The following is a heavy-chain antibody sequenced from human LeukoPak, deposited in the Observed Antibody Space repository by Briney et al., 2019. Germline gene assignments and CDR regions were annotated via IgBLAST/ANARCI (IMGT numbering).Heavy chain of an antibody. V-gene: IGHV3-48*04. D-gene: IGHD2-2*01. J-gene: IGHJ4*02. CDR2: ISSYTI. CDR3: ARTPGYCSSTSCYYYFDY. CDR1: GFTFSSYS. Sequence: GGSLRLSCAASGFTFSSYSMNWVRQAPGKGLEWVSYISSYTIYYADSVKGRFTISRDNAKNSLYLQMNSLRAEDTAVYYCARTPGYCSSTSCYYYFDYWGQGTLVTVSS.